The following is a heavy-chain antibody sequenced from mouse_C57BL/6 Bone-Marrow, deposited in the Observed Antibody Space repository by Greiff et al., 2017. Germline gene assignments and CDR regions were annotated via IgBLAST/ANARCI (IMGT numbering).Heavy chain of an antibody. Sequence: EVHLVESGGGLVKPGGSLKLSCAASGFTFSSYAMSWVRQTPEKRLEWVATISAGGSYTYYPDNVKGRFTISRDNAKNNLYLQMSHLKSEDTAMYYCAREDGAWFAYWGQGTLVTVSA. J-gene: IGHJ3*01. V-gene: IGHV5-4*01. CDR2: ISAGGSYT. D-gene: IGHD2-3*01. CDR3: AREDGAWFAY. CDR1: GFTFSSYA.